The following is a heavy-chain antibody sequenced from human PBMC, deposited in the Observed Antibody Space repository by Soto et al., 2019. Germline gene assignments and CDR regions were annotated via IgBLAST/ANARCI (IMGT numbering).Heavy chain of an antibody. CDR3: AQDQYDSPLPDY. V-gene: IGHV3-30*18. J-gene: IGHJ4*02. Sequence: GGSLRLSGAASGFTFSSYAMHWVRQAPGKGLEWVAVISYDGSNKYYADSVKGRFTISRDNSKNTLYLHMNSLRPEDTAVYYCAQDQYDSPLPDYWGQGTLGTVSS. CDR1: GFTFSSYA. CDR2: ISYDGSNK. D-gene: IGHD3-3*01.